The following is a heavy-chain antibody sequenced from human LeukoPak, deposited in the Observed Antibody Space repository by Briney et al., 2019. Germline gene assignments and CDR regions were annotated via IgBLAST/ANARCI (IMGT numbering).Heavy chain of an antibody. CDR3: AKDRGYSSLDYFDY. CDR1: GFTFSSYA. D-gene: IGHD6-13*01. CDR2: ISYDGSNK. V-gene: IGHV3-30-3*01. J-gene: IGHJ4*02. Sequence: GGSLRLSCAASGFTFSSYAMHWVRQAPGKGLEWVAVISYDGSNKYYADSVKGRSTISRDNSKNTLYLQMNSLRAEDTAVYYCAKDRGYSSLDYFDYWGQGTLVTVSS.